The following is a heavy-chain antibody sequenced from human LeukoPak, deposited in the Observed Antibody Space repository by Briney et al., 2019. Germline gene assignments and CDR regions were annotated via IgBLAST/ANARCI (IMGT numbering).Heavy chain of an antibody. CDR2: ISAYNGNT. V-gene: IGHV1-18*01. CDR3: ARDSPYYYDSSGYYYYGMDV. Sequence: ASVKVSCKASGYTFTSYGIRWVRQAPGQGLEWMGWISAYNGNTNYAQKLQGRVTMTTDTSTSTAYMELRSLRSDDTAVYYCARDSPYYYDSSGYYYYGMDVWGQGTTVTVSS. CDR1: GYTFTSYG. J-gene: IGHJ6*02. D-gene: IGHD3-22*01.